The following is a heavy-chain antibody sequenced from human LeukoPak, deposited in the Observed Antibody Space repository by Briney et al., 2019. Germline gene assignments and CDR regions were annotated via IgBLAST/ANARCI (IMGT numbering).Heavy chain of an antibody. V-gene: IGHV3-30*04. CDR1: GFTFSSYA. D-gene: IGHD2-15*01. CDR2: ISYDGSNK. Sequence: PGRSLRLSCAASGFTFSSYAMHWVRQAPGKGLEWVAVISYDGSNKYYADSVKGRFTISRDNSKNTLYLQMNSLRAEDTAVYYCARGRGCSGGSCYFDYWGQGTLVTVSS. J-gene: IGHJ4*02. CDR3: ARGRGCSGGSCYFDY.